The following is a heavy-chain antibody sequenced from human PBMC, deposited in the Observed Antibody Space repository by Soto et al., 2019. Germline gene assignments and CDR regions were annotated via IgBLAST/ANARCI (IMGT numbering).Heavy chain of an antibody. V-gene: IGHV4-30-2*01. D-gene: IGHD2-8*02. Sequence: QLQLLESGSGLVKPSQTLSLTCSVSGGSINSGRSSWNWIRQPPGKGLEWIAYISHSGSTYYTPSLKRRVTISVDRSKNQFSLKLTALTAADTDVYYCVRESTPSGPNGFDTWCPGILVTVSS. J-gene: IGHJ5*02. CDR3: VRESTPSGPNGFDT. CDR2: ISHSGST. CDR1: GGSINSGRSS.